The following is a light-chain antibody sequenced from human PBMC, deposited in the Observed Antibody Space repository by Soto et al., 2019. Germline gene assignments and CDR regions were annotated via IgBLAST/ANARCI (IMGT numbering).Light chain of an antibody. V-gene: IGLV1-44*01. J-gene: IGLJ3*02. CDR2: TNN. CDR3: SAYTARSTLV. Sequence: QSVLTQPPSVSATPGQRVTISCSGSNSNIGTNTVNWYQQLPGTAPRLLIYTNNQRPSGVPQRFSGSKTGTSASLAIGGLQSEDGADYYCSAYTARSTLVFGGGTKVTVL. CDR1: NSNIGTNT.